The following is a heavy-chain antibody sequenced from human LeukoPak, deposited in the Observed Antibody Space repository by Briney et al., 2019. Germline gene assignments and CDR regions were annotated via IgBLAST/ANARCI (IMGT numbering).Heavy chain of an antibody. V-gene: IGHV1-2*02. CDR2: INPSSGGT. Sequence: ASVKLSCKASGYTFTAYYMHWVRQAPGQGLEWMGWINPSSGGTNYAQKFQGRVTMTRDTSISTAYMDLYRLTSDDTAVYYCARSVLTAYLINDYWGQGTLVTVSS. CDR3: ARSVLTAYLINDY. CDR1: GYTFTAYY. J-gene: IGHJ4*02. D-gene: IGHD3-9*01.